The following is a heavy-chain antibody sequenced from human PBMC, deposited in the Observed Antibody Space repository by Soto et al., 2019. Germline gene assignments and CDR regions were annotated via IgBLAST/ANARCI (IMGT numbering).Heavy chain of an antibody. Sequence: EVQLVESGGGLVQPGGSLRLSCAASGLIFSDYHMDWVREPQGKGLEWVGRIRRKGNSYTTEYAASVKGRFTISRDDLKTSLYLQMNCLKSEDTAVYYCAMLGGWSGGSSGMDVWGQGTTVTVSS. V-gene: IGHV3-72*01. J-gene: IGHJ6*02. CDR3: AMLGGWSGGSSGMDV. D-gene: IGHD6-19*01. CDR2: IRRKGNSYTT. CDR1: GLIFSDYH.